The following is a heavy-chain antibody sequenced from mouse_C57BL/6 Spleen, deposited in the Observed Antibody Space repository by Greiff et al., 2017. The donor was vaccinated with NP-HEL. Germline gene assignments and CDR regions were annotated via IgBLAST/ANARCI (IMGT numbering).Heavy chain of an antibody. CDR3: ATGSSYDYYAMDY. CDR1: GFTFSDYG. J-gene: IGHJ4*01. D-gene: IGHD1-1*01. Sequence: EVQVVESGGGLVKPGGSLKLSCAASGFTFSDYGMHWVRQAPEKGLEWVAYISSGSSTIYYADTVKGRFTISRDNAKNTLFLQMTSLRSEDTAMYYCATGSSYDYYAMDYWGQGTSVTVSS. CDR2: ISSGSSTI. V-gene: IGHV5-17*01.